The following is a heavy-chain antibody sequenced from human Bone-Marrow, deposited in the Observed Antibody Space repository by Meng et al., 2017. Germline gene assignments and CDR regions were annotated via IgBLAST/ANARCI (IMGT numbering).Heavy chain of an antibody. V-gene: IGHV4-34*01. CDR1: GGSLRGYY. J-gene: IGHJ4*02. D-gene: IGHD3-10*01. CDR2: INHSGST. CDR3: AGISYYYGSGSYYKSYYFDY. Sequence: VQLQLWAAGLLQPSEPLILTCAADGGSLRGYYGSVIRQTPGKGLEWIGEINHSGSTNYNPSLKSRVTISVDTSKNQFSLKLSSVTAADTAVYYCAGISYYYGSGSYYKSYYFDYWGQGTLVTVSS.